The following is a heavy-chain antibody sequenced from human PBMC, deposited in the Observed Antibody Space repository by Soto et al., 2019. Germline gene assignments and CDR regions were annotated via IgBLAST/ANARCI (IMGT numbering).Heavy chain of an antibody. Sequence: EVQLVESGGGLVKPGGSLRLSCAASGFTFSSYSMNWVRQAPGKGLEWVSSISSSSSYIYYADSVKGRFTISRDNAQNSLYLQMNSLRAEDTAVYYCAIDWCSSTCCYAWVYPAGGASDIWGQGPMVTVSS. CDR1: GFTFSSYS. CDR2: ISSSSSYI. CDR3: AIDWCSSTCCYAWVYPAGGASDI. J-gene: IGHJ3*02. V-gene: IGHV3-21*01. D-gene: IGHD2-2*01.